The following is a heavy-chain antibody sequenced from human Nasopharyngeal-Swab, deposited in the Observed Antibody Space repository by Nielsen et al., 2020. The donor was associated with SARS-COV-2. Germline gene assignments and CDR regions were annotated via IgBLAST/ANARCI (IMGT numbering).Heavy chain of an antibody. CDR2: ISSSSSYI. J-gene: IGHJ6*02. D-gene: IGHD3-3*01. CDR3: ARDGLDYDFWSAYFMDV. V-gene: IGHV3-21*01. Sequence: GESLKISCAASGFTFNNYKFNWVRQAPGKGLEWVSSISSSSSYIYYADSVKGRFTISRDNDKNSLYLQMNSLRAEDTAVYYCARDGLDYDFWSAYFMDVWGQGTTVTVSS. CDR1: GFTFNNYK.